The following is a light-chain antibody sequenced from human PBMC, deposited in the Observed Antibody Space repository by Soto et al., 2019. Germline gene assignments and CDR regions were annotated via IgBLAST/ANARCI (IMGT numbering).Light chain of an antibody. CDR1: QSIDTH. CDR2: EAS. V-gene: IGKV1-39*01. CDR3: HQTYRPPDT. Sequence: DIRMTQSPSSLSASVGDRVTSTCRASQSIDTHLNWYQQHPGKAPNALIYEASNLQSGVPSRFSGSGSGTDFTLTISGLQPDVSATYYYHQTYRPPDTFGQGTKVELK. J-gene: IGKJ1*01.